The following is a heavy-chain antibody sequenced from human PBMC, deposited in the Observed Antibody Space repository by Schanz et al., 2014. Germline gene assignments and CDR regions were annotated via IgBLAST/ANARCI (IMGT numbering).Heavy chain of an antibody. CDR1: EFTFSTDA. J-gene: IGHJ4*02. CDR2: ISASGGDT. Sequence: DVHLLESGGGLVQPGGSLRLSCAASEFTFSTDAMSWVRQAPGKGLEWLSVISASGGDTYYADSVKGRFTISRDNSKNTLYLQMNSLRAEDTAVYYCARIGGSVFDYWAQGTLVNVSS. V-gene: IGHV3-23*01. CDR3: ARIGGSVFDY. D-gene: IGHD3-10*01.